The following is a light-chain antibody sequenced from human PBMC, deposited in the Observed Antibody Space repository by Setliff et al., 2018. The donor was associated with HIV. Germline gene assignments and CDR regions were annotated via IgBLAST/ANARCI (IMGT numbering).Light chain of an antibody. CDR3: SSSTASAPYV. V-gene: IGLV2-14*01. CDR2: EVS. J-gene: IGLJ1*01. Sequence: QSVLTQPASVSGSPGQSITISCTGTISDVGGFNYVSWYQQHPGKAPKLMIYEVSNRPSWVSVRFSGSKSGNTASLTISGLQAEDEGDYYCSSSTASAPYVFGTGTKVTVL. CDR1: ISDVGGFNY.